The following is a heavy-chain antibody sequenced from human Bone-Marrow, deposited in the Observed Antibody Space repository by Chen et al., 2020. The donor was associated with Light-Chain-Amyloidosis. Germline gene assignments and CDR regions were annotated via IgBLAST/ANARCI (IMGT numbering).Heavy chain of an antibody. J-gene: IGHJ6*02. CDR3: AKDTAGYYYYGMDV. Sequence: EVQLVESGGGLVQPGRSLRLSCAPSGFRLDDYAMHWVRKAPEKGLEWVSGISWNSGTIGYADSVKGRFTISRDNVKNSLYLQMNSLRSEDTALYYCAKDTAGYYYYGMDVWGQGTTVTVSS. CDR2: ISWNSGTI. V-gene: IGHV3-9*01. CDR1: GFRLDDYA.